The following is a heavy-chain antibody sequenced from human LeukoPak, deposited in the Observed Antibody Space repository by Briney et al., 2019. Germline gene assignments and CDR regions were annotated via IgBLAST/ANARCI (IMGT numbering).Heavy chain of an antibody. J-gene: IGHJ5*02. CDR2: IYTRGRT. D-gene: IGHD6-13*01. Sequence: SETLSLTCTVSGGSISSGSYYWSWIRQPAGRVLGWIGRIYTRGRTNYNASLKSRVTISVDTAKNQFSLKLSCVTAADTAVYYCARDLRYSSKYNWFDPWGQGTLVTVSS. V-gene: IGHV4-61*02. CDR1: GGSISSGSYY. CDR3: ARDLRYSSKYNWFDP.